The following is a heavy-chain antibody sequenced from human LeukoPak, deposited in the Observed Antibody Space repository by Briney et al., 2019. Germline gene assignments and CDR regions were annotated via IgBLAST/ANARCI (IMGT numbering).Heavy chain of an antibody. CDR3: ARVMEYQLLWYDY. V-gene: IGHV4-38-2*02. J-gene: IGHJ4*02. Sequence: SETLSLTCTVSGYSISSGYYWGWIRQPPGKGLEGIGSIYHSGSTYYNPSLKSRVTISVDTSKNQFSLKLSSVTAADTAVYYCARVMEYQLLWYDYWGQGTLVTVSS. CDR2: IYHSGST. D-gene: IGHD2-2*01. CDR1: GYSISSGYY.